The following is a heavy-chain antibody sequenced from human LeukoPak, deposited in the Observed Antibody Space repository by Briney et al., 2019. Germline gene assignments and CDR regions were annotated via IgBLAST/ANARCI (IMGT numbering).Heavy chain of an antibody. CDR1: GFTFSSYA. J-gene: IGHJ4*02. CDR2: ISSNGGST. V-gene: IGHV3-64D*06. CDR3: VKVYSGSYYYDY. Sequence: QAGGSLRLSCSASGFTFSSYAMHWVRQAPGKGLEYVSGISSNGGSTYYANSVKGRFTISRDNSKNTLYLQMSSLRAEDTAVYYCVKVYSGSYYYDYWGQGALVTVSS. D-gene: IGHD1-26*01.